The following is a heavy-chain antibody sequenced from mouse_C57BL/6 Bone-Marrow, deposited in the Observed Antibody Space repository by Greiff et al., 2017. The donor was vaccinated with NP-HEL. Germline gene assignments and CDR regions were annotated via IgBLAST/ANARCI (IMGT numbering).Heavy chain of an antibody. V-gene: IGHV1-85*01. CDR3: ARKGGLLWLRRGFAY. D-gene: IGHD2-2*01. CDR1: GYTFTSYD. J-gene: IGHJ3*01. CDR2: IYPRDGST. Sequence: QVQLKESGPELVKPGASVKLSCKASGYTFTSYDINWVKQRPGQGLEWIGWIYPRDGSTKYNEKFKGKATLTVDTSSSTAYMELHSLTSEDSAVYFCARKGGLLWLRRGFAYWGQGTLVTVSA.